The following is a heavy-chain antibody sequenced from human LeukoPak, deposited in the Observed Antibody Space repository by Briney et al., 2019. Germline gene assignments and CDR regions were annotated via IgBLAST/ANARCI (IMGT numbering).Heavy chain of an antibody. CDR3: TRRAAALGAFDY. Sequence: GGSLRLSCAASGFTFDDHGMSWVRQAPGKGLVWVSRINSDGSSTNYADSVKGRFTVSRDNAKNTLYLQMNSLRAEDTAVYYCTRRAAALGAFDYWGQGTLVTVSS. J-gene: IGHJ4*02. CDR1: GFTFDDHG. CDR2: INSDGSST. V-gene: IGHV3-74*01. D-gene: IGHD6-13*01.